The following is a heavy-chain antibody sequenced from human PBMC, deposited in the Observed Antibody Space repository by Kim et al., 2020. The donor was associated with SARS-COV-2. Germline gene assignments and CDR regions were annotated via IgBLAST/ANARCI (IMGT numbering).Heavy chain of an antibody. CDR3: ARGDMRAGTSIIAEYFQH. J-gene: IGHJ1*01. CDR2: ISSSGSTI. D-gene: IGHD6-13*01. CDR1: GFTFSSYE. V-gene: IGHV3-48*03. Sequence: GGSLRLSCAASGFTFSSYEMNWVRQAPGKGLEWVSYISSSGSTIYYADSVKGRFTISRDNAKNSLYLQMNSLRAEDTAVYYCARGDMRAGTSIIAEYFQHWGQGTLVTVSS.